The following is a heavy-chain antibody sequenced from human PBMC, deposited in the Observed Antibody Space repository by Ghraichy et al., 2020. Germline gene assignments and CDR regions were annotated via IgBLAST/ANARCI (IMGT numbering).Heavy chain of an antibody. J-gene: IGHJ6*02. CDR1: GASISSHY. Sequence: SETLSLTCTVSGASISSHYWTWIRQTPGKRLEWIGYMYYSGSTNYNPSLKGRVTISGDTSKNQVSLKLNSVTTADTAVYFCARSIEDSTWQSYYYYYGLEVWGLGTTVTVSS. D-gene: IGHD6-13*01. V-gene: IGHV4-59*11. CDR2: MYYSGST. CDR3: ARSIEDSTWQSYYYYYGLEV.